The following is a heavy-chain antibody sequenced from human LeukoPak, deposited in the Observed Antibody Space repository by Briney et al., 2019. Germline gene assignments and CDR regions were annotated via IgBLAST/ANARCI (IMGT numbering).Heavy chain of an antibody. CDR3: AGEDYRGTFRFDH. CDR1: GYTLTSYY. CDR2: INPSDSST. Sequence: GASVTVSCKASGYTLTSYYMHWVRQAPGQGLEWMGIINPSDSSTSYAQKFQGRVTMTRDTSTSTVYMELSSLRSEDTAVYHCAGEDYRGTFRFDHWGQGTLVILST. V-gene: IGHV1-46*01. D-gene: IGHD1-26*01. J-gene: IGHJ4*02.